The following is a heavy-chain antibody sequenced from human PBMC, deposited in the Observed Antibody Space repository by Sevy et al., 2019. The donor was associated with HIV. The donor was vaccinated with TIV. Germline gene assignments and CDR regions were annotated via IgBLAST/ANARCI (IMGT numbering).Heavy chain of an antibody. V-gene: IGHV3-7*03. CDR3: ARTGAYAGTYPSYYGMDV. J-gene: IGHJ6*02. Sequence: GGSLRLSCVASEFSFKSYWMSWVRQAPGKGLEWVANINQEGKEKHYVGSVKGRFTISRDNGKNSMYLQMNSLRVEDTAVYYCARTGAYAGTYPSYYGMDVWGQGTTVTVSS. CDR2: INQEGKEK. CDR1: EFSFKSYW. D-gene: IGHD5-12*01.